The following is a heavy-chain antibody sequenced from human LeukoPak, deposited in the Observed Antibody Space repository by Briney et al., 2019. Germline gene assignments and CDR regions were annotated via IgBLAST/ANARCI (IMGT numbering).Heavy chain of an antibody. CDR2: MYSSGTT. CDR1: GASITSGKSY. Sequence: SSQTLSLICSVSGASITSGKSYWSWIRQPAGKRPEFVGRMYSSGTTNYNPSVRSRVTISVDTSKNLFTLNLTSVTAADTAVYYCARDEGRHGFDDWGPGTLVTVSS. V-gene: IGHV4-61*02. J-gene: IGHJ4*02. CDR3: ARDEGRHGFDD. D-gene: IGHD3-10*01.